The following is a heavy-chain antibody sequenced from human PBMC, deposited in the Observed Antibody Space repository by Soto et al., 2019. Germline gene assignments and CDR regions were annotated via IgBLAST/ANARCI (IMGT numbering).Heavy chain of an antibody. CDR1: GGTFREYA. V-gene: IGHV1-69*06. CDR3: ERGYCTSTTCEDYYVMDV. D-gene: IGHD2-2*01. Sequence: QVQLVQSGAEVKKPGSAVKVSCKTSGGTFREYAISWVRQAPGQGLVWLGGIIPIFGTINYAQNFQGRVTISADKSTSTADMELRRPRSVDAAVYDDERGYCTSTTCEDYYVMDVWGQGTTVTVSS. J-gene: IGHJ6*02. CDR2: IIPIFGTI.